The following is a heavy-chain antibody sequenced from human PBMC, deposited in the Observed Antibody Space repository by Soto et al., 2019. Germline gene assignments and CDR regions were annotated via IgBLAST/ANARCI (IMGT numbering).Heavy chain of an antibody. D-gene: IGHD6-6*01. Sequence: LGESLKISCKGSGYSFTSYWIGWVRQMPGKGLEWMGIIYPGDSDTRYSPSFQGQVTISADKSISTAYLQWSSLKASDTAVYYCAVVDSSSSFIYYYGMDVWGQGTTVTVS. CDR2: IYPGDSDT. CDR3: AVVDSSSSFIYYYGMDV. J-gene: IGHJ6*02. V-gene: IGHV5-51*01. CDR1: GYSFTSYW.